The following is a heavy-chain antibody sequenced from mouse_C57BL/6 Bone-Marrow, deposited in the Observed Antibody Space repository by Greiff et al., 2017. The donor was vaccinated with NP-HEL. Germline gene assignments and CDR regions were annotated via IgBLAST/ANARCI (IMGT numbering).Heavy chain of an antibody. CDR3: ARSGGYSNNYYAMDY. CDR2: INPYNGGT. J-gene: IGHJ4*01. Sequence: VQLQQSGPVLVKPGASVKMSCKASGYTFTDYYMNWVKQSHGKSLEWIGVINPYNGGTSYNQKFKGKATLTVDKSSSTAYMELNSLTSEDSAVYYCARSGGYSNNYYAMDYWGQGTSVTVSS. CDR1: GYTFTDYY. V-gene: IGHV1-19*01. D-gene: IGHD2-5*01.